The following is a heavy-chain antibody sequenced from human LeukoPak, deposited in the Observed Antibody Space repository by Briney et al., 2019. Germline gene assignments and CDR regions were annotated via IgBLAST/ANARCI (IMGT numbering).Heavy chain of an antibody. CDR3: ASAGGVGATYDYFDY. J-gene: IGHJ4*02. Sequence: GGSLRLSCVTSGFIFRSYGMHWVRQAPGKGLEWVAFIRSDGSDEHYADSAKGRFTISRDNSKDTLYLQMNSLRAEDTAVYYCASAGGVGATYDYFDYWGQGTLVTVSS. CDR1: GFIFRSYG. D-gene: IGHD1-26*01. CDR2: IRSDGSDE. V-gene: IGHV3-30*02.